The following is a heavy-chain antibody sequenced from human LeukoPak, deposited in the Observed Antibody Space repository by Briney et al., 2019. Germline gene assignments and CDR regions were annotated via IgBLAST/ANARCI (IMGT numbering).Heavy chain of an antibody. CDR3: ARARPGYNHMDV. CDR2: VYYSSSS. J-gene: IGHJ6*03. Sequence: SETLSLTCNVSGDSISRGYYWGWIRQSPGKGLEWIGNVYYSSSSYFNPSLKSRVTLSADASQNQFSMKLTSLTAADTAVYYCARARPGYNHMDVWGKGTAVTVTS. CDR1: GDSISRGYY. V-gene: IGHV4-38-2*02.